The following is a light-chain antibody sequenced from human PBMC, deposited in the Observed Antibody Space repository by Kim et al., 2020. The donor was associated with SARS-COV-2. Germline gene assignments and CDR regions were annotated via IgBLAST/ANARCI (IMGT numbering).Light chain of an antibody. CDR2: LDS. CDR3: QAWDSSTVWV. V-gene: IGLV3-1*01. J-gene: IGLJ3*02. CDR1: KLGDKY. Sequence: SYELTQPPSVSVSPGQTASITCSGDKLGDKYACWYQQKPGQSPVLVIYLDSKRPSGIPERFSGSNSGNTATLTISGTQAMDEADYYCQAWDSSTVWVFGGGTQRTVL.